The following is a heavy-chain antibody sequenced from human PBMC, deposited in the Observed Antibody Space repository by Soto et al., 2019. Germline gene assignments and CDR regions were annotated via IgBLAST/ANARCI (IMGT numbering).Heavy chain of an antibody. V-gene: IGHV1-69*11. CDR3: AILGYYDISTYRPSFVFGQSPRLNLHYYSMDV. J-gene: IGHJ6*02. Sequence: QVQLVQSGAEVKKPGSSVKVSCRASGGTFSSYVFSWVRQAPGQGLEWMAGISPILGTANSSQNFQGRVTVTADESTSTANMELSSLRSEDTAVYYCAILGYYDISTYRPSFVFGQSPRLNLHYYSMDVWGQGTTVTVSS. CDR1: GGTFSSYV. D-gene: IGHD3-22*01. CDR2: ISPILGTA.